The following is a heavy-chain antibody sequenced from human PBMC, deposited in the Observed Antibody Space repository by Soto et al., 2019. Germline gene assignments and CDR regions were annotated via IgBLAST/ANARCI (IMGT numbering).Heavy chain of an antibody. CDR2: VTDGGHT. V-gene: IGHV4-34*01. J-gene: IGHJ4*02. Sequence: QVQLQQWGAGLLKPSETLSLNCAVTGGSLSDYYWSWIRQPPGKGLEWIGEVTDGGHTNYSPSLRGRVTISSDTSNNQFSLRLNSVTAADTGVYYCARGQEGVVATHWDQGSLVTVSS. CDR1: GGSLSDYY. D-gene: IGHD5-12*01. CDR3: ARGQEGVVATH.